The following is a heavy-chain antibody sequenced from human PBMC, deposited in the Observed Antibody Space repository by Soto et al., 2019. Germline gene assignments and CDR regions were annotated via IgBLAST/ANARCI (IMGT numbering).Heavy chain of an antibody. J-gene: IGHJ3*02. CDR1: GFTFSSYG. Sequence: GGSLRLSCAASGFTFSSYGMHWVRQAPGKGLEWVAVISYDGSNKYDADSVKGRFTISRDNSKNTLYLQMNSLRAEDTAVYYCAKNNYYDSGTKRSDDDAFEIWGQGTMVTVSS. CDR2: ISYDGSNK. V-gene: IGHV3-30*18. CDR3: AKNNYYDSGTKRSDDDAFEI. D-gene: IGHD3-22*01.